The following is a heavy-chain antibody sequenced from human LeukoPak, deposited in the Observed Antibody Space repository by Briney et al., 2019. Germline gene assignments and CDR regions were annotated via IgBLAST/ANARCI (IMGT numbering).Heavy chain of an antibody. Sequence: GASVKVSCKASGYTFTSYDINWVRQATGQGLEWMGWMNPNSGNTGYAQKFQGRVTITRNTSISTACMELSSLRSEDTAVYYCARGIAARGIYYYYYYMDVWGKGTTVTVSS. CDR2: MNPNSGNT. D-gene: IGHD6-6*01. J-gene: IGHJ6*03. CDR3: ARGIAARGIYYYYYYMDV. V-gene: IGHV1-8*03. CDR1: GYTFTSYD.